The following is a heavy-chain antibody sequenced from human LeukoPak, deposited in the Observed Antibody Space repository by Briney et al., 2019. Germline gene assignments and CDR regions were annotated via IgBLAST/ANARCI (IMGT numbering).Heavy chain of an antibody. CDR1: GGSIRSSSYY. CDR3: ARDTIAAAGTGYFDY. D-gene: IGHD6-13*01. J-gene: IGHJ4*02. CDR2: IYYSGST. Sequence: SETLSLTCTVSGGSIRSSSYYWGWIRQPPGKGLEWIGSIYYSGSTYYNPSLKSRVTISVDTSKNQFSLKLSSVTAADTAVYYCARDTIAAAGTGYFDYWGQGTLVTVSS. V-gene: IGHV4-39*07.